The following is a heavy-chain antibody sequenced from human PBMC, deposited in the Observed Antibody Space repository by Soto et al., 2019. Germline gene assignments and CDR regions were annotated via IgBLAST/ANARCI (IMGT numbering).Heavy chain of an antibody. J-gene: IGHJ4*02. CDR1: GYTFTGYY. CDR2: INPNSGGT. D-gene: IGHD3-22*01. Sequence: ASVKVSCKASGYTFTGYYMHWVRQAPGQGLEWMGWINPNSGGTNYAQKLQGWVTMTRDTSISTAYMELSRLRSDDTAVYYCARSEAYYYDSSGYYPLDYWGQGTLVTVSS. CDR3: ARSEAYYYDSSGYYPLDY. V-gene: IGHV1-2*04.